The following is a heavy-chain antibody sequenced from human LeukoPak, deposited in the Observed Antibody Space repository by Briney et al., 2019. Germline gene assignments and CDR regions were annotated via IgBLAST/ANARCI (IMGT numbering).Heavy chain of an antibody. V-gene: IGHV3-7*01. D-gene: IGHD3-3*01. CDR1: GFTFSSYW. J-gene: IGHJ3*02. Sequence: GGSLRLSCAASGFTFSSYWMSWVRQAPGKGLEWVAHIKQDGSEKYYVDSVKGRFTISRDNAKNSLYLQMNSLRAEDTAVYYCARPSKSTIFGVVIIGAFDIWGQGTMVTVSS. CDR3: ARPSKSTIFGVVIIGAFDI. CDR2: IKQDGSEK.